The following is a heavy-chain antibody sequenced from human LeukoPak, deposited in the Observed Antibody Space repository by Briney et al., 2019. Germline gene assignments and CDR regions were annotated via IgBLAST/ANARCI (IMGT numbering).Heavy chain of an antibody. V-gene: IGHV4-59*01. CDR1: GGSISSYY. CDR2: IYYSGST. D-gene: IGHD3-10*01. Sequence: SETLSLTCTVSGGSISSYYWSWIRQPPGKGLEWIGCIYYSGSTNYNPSLKSRVTISVDTSKNQFSLKLSSVTAADTAVYYCARRGYGSGSYYNDYYYYYMDVWGKGTAVTVSS. J-gene: IGHJ6*03. CDR3: ARRGYGSGSYYNDYYYYYMDV.